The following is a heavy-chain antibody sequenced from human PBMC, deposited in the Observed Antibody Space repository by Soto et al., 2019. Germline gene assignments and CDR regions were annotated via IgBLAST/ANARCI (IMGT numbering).Heavy chain of an antibody. V-gene: IGHV3-30-3*01. CDR1: GFTFSSYA. CDR3: ARDYWVVVVVAAPGPFDY. CDR2: ISYDGSNK. J-gene: IGHJ4*02. D-gene: IGHD2-15*01. Sequence: VGSLRLSCAASGFTFSSYAMHWVRQAPGKGLERVAVISYDGSNKYYADSVKGRFTISRDNSKNTLYLQMKSLRAEDTAVYYCARDYWVVVVVAAPGPFDYWGQGTLVTVSS.